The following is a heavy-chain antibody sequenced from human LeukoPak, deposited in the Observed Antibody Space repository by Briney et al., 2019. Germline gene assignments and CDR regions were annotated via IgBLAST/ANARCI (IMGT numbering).Heavy chain of an antibody. CDR3: ARADRITGTDFDY. CDR2: IYTSGST. D-gene: IGHD1-14*01. Sequence: SETLSLTRTVSGGSISSGSYYWSWIRQPAGKGLEWIGRIYTSGSTNYKPSLKSRVTISVDTSKNQFSLKLSSVTAADTAVYYCARADRITGTDFDYWGQGTLVTVSS. CDR1: GGSISSGSYY. V-gene: IGHV4-61*02. J-gene: IGHJ4*02.